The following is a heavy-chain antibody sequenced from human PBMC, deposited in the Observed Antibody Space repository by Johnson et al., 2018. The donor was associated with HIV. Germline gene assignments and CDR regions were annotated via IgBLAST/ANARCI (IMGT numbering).Heavy chain of an antibody. D-gene: IGHD3-22*01. Sequence: EKLVESGGGVVQPGGSLRLSCAASGFTVSSNNMSWVRQAPGKGLEWVSVIYSGGSTYYADSVKGRFTISRDNSKNTLFLQMHNLRAEDTAVYYGVRRFYDSAAFDIWGQGTLVSVSS. V-gene: IGHV3-66*02. CDR1: GFTVSSNN. J-gene: IGHJ3*02. CDR3: VRRFYDSAAFDI. CDR2: IYSGGST.